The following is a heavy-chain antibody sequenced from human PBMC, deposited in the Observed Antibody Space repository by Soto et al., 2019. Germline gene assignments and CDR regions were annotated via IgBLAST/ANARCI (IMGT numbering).Heavy chain of an antibody. D-gene: IGHD2-15*01. CDR3: AKDPRYCSGGSCYFHYYYMDV. Sequence: EVQLLESGGGLVQPGGSLRLSCAASGFTFSSYAMSWVRQAPGKGLEWVSAISGSGGSTYYADSVKGRFTISRDNSKNTLYLQMNSRRAEDTAVYYCAKDPRYCSGGSCYFHYYYMDVWGKGTTVTVSS. CDR1: GFTFSSYA. J-gene: IGHJ6*03. V-gene: IGHV3-23*01. CDR2: ISGSGGST.